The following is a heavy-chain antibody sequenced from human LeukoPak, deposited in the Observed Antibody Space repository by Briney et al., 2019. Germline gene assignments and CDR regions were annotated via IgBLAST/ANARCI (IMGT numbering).Heavy chain of an antibody. J-gene: IGHJ4*02. V-gene: IGHV3-64*01. CDR3: ARPKYCSSTSCFDFDY. CDR2: ISSNGGST. D-gene: IGHD2-2*01. Sequence: GGSLRLSRAASGFTFSSYAMHWVRQAPGKGLEYVSAISSNGGSTYYANSVKGRFTISRDNSKNTLYLQMGSLRAEDMAVYYCARPKYCSSTSCFDFDYWGQGTLVTVSS. CDR1: GFTFSSYA.